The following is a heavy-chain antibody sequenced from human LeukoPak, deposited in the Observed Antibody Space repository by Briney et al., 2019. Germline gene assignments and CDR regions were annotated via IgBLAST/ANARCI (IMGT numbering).Heavy chain of an antibody. CDR3: AKGSGVQVWSSLDY. D-gene: IGHD3-10*01. V-gene: IGHV3-21*01. CDR1: GFTSSSYA. CDR2: ISSSGSYI. Sequence: GGSLRLSCAASGFTSSSYALNWVRQAPGKGLEWVSSISSSGSYIYYADSVKGRFTISRDNAKISLYLQMSSLRAEDTAVYYCAKGSGVQVWSSLDYWGQGTLVTVSS. J-gene: IGHJ4*02.